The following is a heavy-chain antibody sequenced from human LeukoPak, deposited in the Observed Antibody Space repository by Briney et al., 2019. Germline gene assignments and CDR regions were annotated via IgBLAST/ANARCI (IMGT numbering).Heavy chain of an antibody. V-gene: IGHV3-21*04. CDR1: GFTFSVYS. Sequence: PGGSLRLSCAASGFTFSVYSMNWVRQSPGQGLEWVSSISSSSNFTFYADSVKGRLSISRDNAKDSLYLQINSLRAEDTAPYYCAKSVAIYFYYGLDVWGQGTTVAVSS. CDR2: ISSSSNFT. J-gene: IGHJ6*02. D-gene: IGHD3-3*01. CDR3: AKSVAIYFYYGLDV.